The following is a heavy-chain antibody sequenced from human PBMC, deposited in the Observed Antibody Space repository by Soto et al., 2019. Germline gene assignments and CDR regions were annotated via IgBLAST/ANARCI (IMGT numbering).Heavy chain of an antibody. D-gene: IGHD2-2*01. J-gene: IGHJ5*02. CDR2: INPSGGST. CDR1: GYTFTSYY. Sequence: ASVKVSCKASGYTFTSYYMHWVRQAPGQGLEWMGIINPSGGSTSYAQKFQGRVTMTRDTSTSTVYMELSSLRSEDTAVYYCARENHPVAYCSSTSCNSHNWFDPWGQGTLVTVSS. CDR3: ARENHPVAYCSSTSCNSHNWFDP. V-gene: IGHV1-46*01.